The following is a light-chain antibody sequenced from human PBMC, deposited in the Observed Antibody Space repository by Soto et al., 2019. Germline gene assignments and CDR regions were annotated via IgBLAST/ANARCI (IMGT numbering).Light chain of an antibody. V-gene: IGKV1-5*03. J-gene: IGKJ1*01. Sequence: DIQMTQSPSTLSASVGDRVTITYRASQSISSWLAWYQQKPGKAPKLLIYKASSLESGVPSRFSGSGSGTEFTLTISSLQPDDFATYYCQQYNSYPGTFGQGTKVDIK. CDR1: QSISSW. CDR3: QQYNSYPGT. CDR2: KAS.